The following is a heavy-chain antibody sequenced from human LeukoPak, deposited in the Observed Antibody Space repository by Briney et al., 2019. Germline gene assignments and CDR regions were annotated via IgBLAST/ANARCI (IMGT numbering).Heavy chain of an antibody. CDR2: ITGSGDYT. D-gene: IGHD3-22*01. J-gene: IGHJ4*02. CDR1: GFTFSGYA. CDR3: AKDGLYYDGSAHVYYFDY. Sequence: GGSLRLSCAASGFTFSGYAMTWVRQAPGKGLEWVSSITGSGDYTYYIDSVKGRFTISRDNSKNILYLQINSLRGEDTALYYCAKDGLYYDGSAHVYYFDYWGQGTLVAASS. V-gene: IGHV3-23*01.